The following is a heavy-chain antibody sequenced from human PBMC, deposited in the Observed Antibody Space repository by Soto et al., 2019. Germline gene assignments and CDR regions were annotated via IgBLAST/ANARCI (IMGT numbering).Heavy chain of an antibody. CDR2: INPSGGST. D-gene: IGHD6-19*01. J-gene: IGHJ4*02. V-gene: IGHV1-46*01. Sequence: GKPSGETFTSYYLHWVRQAPGQGLEWMGIINPSGGSTSYAQKFQGRVTMTRDTSTSTVYMELSSLRSEDTAVYYCARTGYSIGWSDYWGQGTLVTVSS. CDR1: GETFTSYY. CDR3: ARTGYSIGWSDY.